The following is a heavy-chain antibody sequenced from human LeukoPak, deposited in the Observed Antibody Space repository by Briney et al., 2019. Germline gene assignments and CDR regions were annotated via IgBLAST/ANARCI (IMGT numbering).Heavy chain of an antibody. CDR2: INYSGST. CDR1: GGSFSGYY. J-gene: IGHJ2*01. V-gene: IGHV4-34*01. CDR3: SRGRRDGYTGPWYFDL. Sequence: SETLSLTCAVYGGSFSGYYWSWIRQPPGKGLEWIGEINYSGSTNYNPSLESLVTISVDTSKNQSSLKLSSVTAADTAVYYCSRGRRDGYTGPWYFDLWGRGTLVAVSS. D-gene: IGHD5-24*01.